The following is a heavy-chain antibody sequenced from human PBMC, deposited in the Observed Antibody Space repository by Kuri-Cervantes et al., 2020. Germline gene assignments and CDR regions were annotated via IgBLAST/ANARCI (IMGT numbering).Heavy chain of an antibody. CDR2: IYSGGST. D-gene: IGHD3-10*01. CDR3: ARDKGFGELSQYGMDV. V-gene: IGHV3-66*02. CDR1: GFTVSSNY. Sequence: LSLTCAASGFTVSSNYTSWVRQAPGKGLEWVSVIYSGGSTYYADSVKGRFTISRDNSKNTLYLQMNSLRAEDTAVYYCARDKGFGELSQYGMDVWGQGTTVTVSS. J-gene: IGHJ6*02.